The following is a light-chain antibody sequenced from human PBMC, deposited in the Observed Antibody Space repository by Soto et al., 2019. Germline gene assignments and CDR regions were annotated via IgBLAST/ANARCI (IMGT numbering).Light chain of an antibody. CDR1: QSVTNSF. CDR3: QQYGTSPRT. Sequence: VLTQSPGILSLSPGERATLSCRASQSVTNSFLAWYQQKPGQAPRLLIYGASSRATGIPDRFSGSGSGTDFTLSINRLEPEDFGVYYCQQYGTSPRTFGRGTKVEMK. V-gene: IGKV3-20*01. CDR2: GAS. J-gene: IGKJ1*01.